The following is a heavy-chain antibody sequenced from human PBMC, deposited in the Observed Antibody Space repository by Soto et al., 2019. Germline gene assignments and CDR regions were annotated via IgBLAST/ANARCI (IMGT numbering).Heavy chain of an antibody. Sequence: GGSLRLSCAASGFTVSSNYMSWVRQAPGKGLEWAAVIYNGGSKYYADSVKGRFTISRDNSKNTLYLQMNSLRAVDTAVYYCAKDPSPAGQLVWFDPWGQGTLVTVSS. CDR1: GFTVSSNY. J-gene: IGHJ5*02. CDR3: AKDPSPAGQLVWFDP. V-gene: IGHV3-53*05. D-gene: IGHD6-13*01. CDR2: IYNGGSK.